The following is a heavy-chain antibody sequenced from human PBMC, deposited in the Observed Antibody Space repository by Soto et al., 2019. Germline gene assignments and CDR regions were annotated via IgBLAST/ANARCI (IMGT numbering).Heavy chain of an antibody. J-gene: IGHJ4*02. CDR2: INHSGST. CDR1: GGSFSGYY. V-gene: IGHV4-34*01. Sequence: SETLSLTCAVYGGSFSGYYWSWIRQPPGKGLEWIGEINHSGSTNYNPSLKSRVTISVDTSKNQFSLKLSSVTAADTAVYYCARCPSGGSCPFFDYWGQGTLVTVSS. CDR3: ARCPSGGSCPFFDY. D-gene: IGHD2-15*01.